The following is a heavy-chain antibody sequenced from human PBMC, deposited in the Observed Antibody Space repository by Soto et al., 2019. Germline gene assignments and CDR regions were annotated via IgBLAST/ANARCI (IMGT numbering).Heavy chain of an antibody. CDR2: ISAYNGNT. Sequence: ASAKVSCKASGYTFTCYGISWVRQATRQGLEWMGWISAYNGNTNYAQKLQGRVTMTTDTSTSTAYMELRSLRSDDTAVYYCARGYYDFWSGYSRLDAFAIRGQGTMVTVSS. CDR1: GYTFTCYG. J-gene: IGHJ3*02. CDR3: ARGYYDFWSGYSRLDAFAI. V-gene: IGHV1-18*01. D-gene: IGHD3-3*01.